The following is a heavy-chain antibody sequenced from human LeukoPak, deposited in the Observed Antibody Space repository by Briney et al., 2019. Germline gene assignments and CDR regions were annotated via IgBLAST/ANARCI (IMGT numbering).Heavy chain of an antibody. CDR1: GYTFTGYY. J-gene: IGHJ3*02. CDR3: ARDLPKTGYVGALDI. D-gene: IGHD3-16*01. Sequence: ASVKVSCKASGYTFTGYYMHWVRQAPGQGLEWMGWIRPNSGGTNYTQKFQGRVTMTRDTSISTAYMELRSLTSDDTAVYYCARDLPKTGYVGALDIWGQGTMVTVSS. CDR2: IRPNSGGT. V-gene: IGHV1-2*02.